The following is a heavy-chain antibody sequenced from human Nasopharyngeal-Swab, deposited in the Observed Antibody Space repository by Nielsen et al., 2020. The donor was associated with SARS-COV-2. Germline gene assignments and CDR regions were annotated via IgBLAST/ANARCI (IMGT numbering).Heavy chain of an antibody. CDR2: IWYDGSNK. CDR3: ARGSDYGDYGDY. J-gene: IGHJ4*02. V-gene: IGHV3-33*01. Sequence: GESLKISCAASGFTFSSYGMHWVRQAPGKGLEWVAVIWYDGSNKYYADSVKGRFTISRDNSKNTLYLQMNSLRAEDTAVYYCARGSDYGDYGDYWGQGTLVTVSS. CDR1: GFTFSSYG. D-gene: IGHD4-17*01.